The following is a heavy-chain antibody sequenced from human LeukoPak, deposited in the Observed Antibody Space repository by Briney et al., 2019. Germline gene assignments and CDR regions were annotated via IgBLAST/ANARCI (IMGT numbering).Heavy chain of an antibody. Sequence: SETLSLTCTVSGGSISSYYWSWIRQPPGKGLEWIGYIYYSGSTNYNPSLKSRVTISVDTSKNQFSLKLSSETAADTAVYYCASDYGSGSYRFDYWGQGTLVTVSS. CDR3: ASDYGSGSYRFDY. D-gene: IGHD3-10*01. CDR1: GGSISSYY. CDR2: IYYSGST. J-gene: IGHJ4*02. V-gene: IGHV4-59*08.